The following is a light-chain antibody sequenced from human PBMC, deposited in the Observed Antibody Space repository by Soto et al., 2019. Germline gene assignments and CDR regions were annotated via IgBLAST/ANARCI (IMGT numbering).Light chain of an antibody. CDR3: LQDYNYPRT. J-gene: IGKJ1*01. V-gene: IGKV1-6*01. CDR1: QGIRND. Sequence: AIQMTQSPSSLSASVGDRVTKTCRASQGIRNDLGWYQQKPGKAPKLLFYAASSLQSGVPSRFSGSGSGTDFTLTISSLQPEDFATYYCLQDYNYPRTFGQGTKVDIK. CDR2: AAS.